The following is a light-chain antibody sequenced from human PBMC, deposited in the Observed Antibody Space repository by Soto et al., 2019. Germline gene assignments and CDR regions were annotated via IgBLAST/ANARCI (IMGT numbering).Light chain of an antibody. J-gene: IGLJ3*02. CDR1: SGSIASTS. CDR3: QSFGFSNRWV. Sequence: NFLLTQPHSVSESPGKTVTISCTGSSGSIASTSVQCYQQRPGGPPTTVIYGNNQRPSGVPDRFSGSIDSSSNSASLTISGLKTEDEADYYCQSFGFSNRWVFGGGTKLTVL. V-gene: IGLV6-57*02. CDR2: GNN.